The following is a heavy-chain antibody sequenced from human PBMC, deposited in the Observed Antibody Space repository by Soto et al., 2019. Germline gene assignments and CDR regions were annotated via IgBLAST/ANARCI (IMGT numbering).Heavy chain of an antibody. CDR1: GGTCSSYA. J-gene: IGHJ4*02. CDR3: ACDYVDIVATIMDY. Sequence: QVQLVQSGAEVKKPGSSVKVSCKASGGTCSSYAISWVRQAPGQGLEWMGGIIPIFGTANYAQKFQGRVTITADKSTSTAYMELSSLRSEDTAVYYCACDYVDIVATIMDYWGQGTLVTVSS. V-gene: IGHV1-69*06. D-gene: IGHD5-12*01. CDR2: IIPIFGTA.